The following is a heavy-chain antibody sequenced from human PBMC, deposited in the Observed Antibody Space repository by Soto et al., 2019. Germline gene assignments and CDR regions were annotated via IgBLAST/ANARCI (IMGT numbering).Heavy chain of an antibody. CDR3: ARGTYDFWSGYYMVGNYYYGMDV. D-gene: IGHD3-3*01. V-gene: IGHV4-59*01. CDR2: IYYSGST. Sequence: KPSETLSLTCTVSGGSMSSYYWSWIRQPPGKGLEWIGYIYYSGSTNYNPSLKSRVTISVDTSKNQFSLKLSSVTAADTAVYYCARGTYDFWSGYYMVGNYYYGMDVWGQGTTVTVSS. J-gene: IGHJ6*02. CDR1: GGSMSSYY.